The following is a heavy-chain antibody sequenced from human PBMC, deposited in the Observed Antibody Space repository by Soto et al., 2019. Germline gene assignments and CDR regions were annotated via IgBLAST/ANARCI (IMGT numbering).Heavy chain of an antibody. J-gene: IGHJ4*02. CDR1: GGSMNGYY. V-gene: IGHV4-4*09. D-gene: IGHD1-1*01. Sequence: QVQLQESGPGLVKPSETLSLTCSVSGGSMNGYYWSWIRQTPGQGLEWLGFIYFSGSTRYNPSLMSRLTISLDKSKRQFSMSLSSVTAADTAVYYCARSVATPGTTIDFWGQGTLVTVSS. CDR3: ARSVATPGTTIDF. CDR2: IYFSGST.